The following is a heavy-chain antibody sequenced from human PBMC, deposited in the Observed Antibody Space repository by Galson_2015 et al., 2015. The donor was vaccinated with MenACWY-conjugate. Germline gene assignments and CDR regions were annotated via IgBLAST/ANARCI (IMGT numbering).Heavy chain of an antibody. D-gene: IGHD6-13*01. CDR3: ARGRGLSSWYRFGMDV. Sequence: LRLSCAASGVTVSSNYMSWVRQAPGKGLEWVSIIYSGGNTYYADSVKGRFTISRDNSKNTLYLQMNSLRAEDTAVYYCARGRGLSSWYRFGMDVWGQGTTVTVSS. J-gene: IGHJ6*02. CDR2: IYSGGNT. CDR1: GVTVSSNY. V-gene: IGHV3-53*01.